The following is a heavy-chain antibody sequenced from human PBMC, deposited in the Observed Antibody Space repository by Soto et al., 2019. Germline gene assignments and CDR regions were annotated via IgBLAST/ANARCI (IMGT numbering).Heavy chain of an antibody. J-gene: IGHJ4*03. CDR1: GFTFSDFS. CDR2: LSDSGGTT. CDR3: AKDDTSSGTSDC. Sequence: DVQLLESGGDLVQPGGSLRLSCEASGFTFSDFSMTWVRQAPGKGLEWVACLSDSGGTTYVADSVQVRFTITRDNYKNMVFQQLKSLRDEDTAAYYYAKDDTSSGTSDCWGHGNMFTVSS. D-gene: IGHD3-22*01. V-gene: IGHV3-23*01.